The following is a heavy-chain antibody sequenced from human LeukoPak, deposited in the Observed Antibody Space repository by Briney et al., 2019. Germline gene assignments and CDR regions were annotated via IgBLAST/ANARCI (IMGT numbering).Heavy chain of an antibody. Sequence: GGSLRLSCATSDFTVSSNYMSWVRQAPGEGLEWVSIIYSNGSTYYADSMKGRFTISRDNSKNTLYLQMKSLRAEDAAVYYCARFYSSGSFGAFDIWGQGTMVTVSS. J-gene: IGHJ3*02. CDR1: DFTVSSNY. V-gene: IGHV3-53*01. CDR2: IYSNGST. CDR3: ARFYSSGSFGAFDI. D-gene: IGHD6-19*01.